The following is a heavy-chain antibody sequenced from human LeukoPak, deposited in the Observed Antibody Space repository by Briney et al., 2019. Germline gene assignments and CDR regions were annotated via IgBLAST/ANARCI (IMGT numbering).Heavy chain of an antibody. D-gene: IGHD1-26*01. CDR2: ISPSSGDT. Sequence: ASVKVSCKASGYTFTDYYMHWVRQAPGQGLEWMGWISPSSGDTSYAQKFQGRVTMTRDTSISTVDMDLSGLTSDDTAVFYCARGREIHGASDTKLEDYWGQGTLVTVSS. CDR3: ARGREIHGASDTKLEDY. V-gene: IGHV1-2*02. J-gene: IGHJ4*02. CDR1: GYTFTDYY.